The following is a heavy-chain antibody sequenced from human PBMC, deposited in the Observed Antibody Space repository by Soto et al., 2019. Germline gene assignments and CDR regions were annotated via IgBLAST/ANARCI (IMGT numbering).Heavy chain of an antibody. CDR2: TYYRSKWSK. J-gene: IGHJ4*02. Sequence: SQTLSLTCAISGDSVSSTSAAWNLIRQSPSRGLEWLGRTYYRSKWSKDYALSVKSRISITPDTSKNQFSLQLNSVTPEDTAIYYCARGHSGYFYYWGQGTLVTVSS. CDR1: GDSVSSTSAA. CDR3: ARGHSGYFYY. V-gene: IGHV6-1*01.